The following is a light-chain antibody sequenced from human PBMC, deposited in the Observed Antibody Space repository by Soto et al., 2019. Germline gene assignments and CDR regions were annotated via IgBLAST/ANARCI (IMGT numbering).Light chain of an antibody. CDR3: QQYNNWPLT. CDR2: GAS. Sequence: EIVVTQSPATLSVSPGDRATLSCRASQSVGGNLAWYQQKPGQAPRLLIYGASTRATGIPARFGGSGSGTDFTLTFSSLPFAGFAVYYWQQYNNWPLTFGGGTKVEIK. J-gene: IGKJ4*01. V-gene: IGKV3-15*01. CDR1: QSVGGN.